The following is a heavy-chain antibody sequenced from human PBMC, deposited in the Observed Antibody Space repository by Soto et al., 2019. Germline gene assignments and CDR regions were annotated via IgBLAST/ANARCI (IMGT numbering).Heavy chain of an antibody. D-gene: IGHD5-18*01. CDR1: GFTFTTYW. Sequence: EVQLGESGGVLVQPGGSLRLSCAASGFTFTTYWLHWVLQLPGKGLLWVSRIQTDGSIMNDADSVRGRFTISRDNADNTVYLQMNSLRADDTVVYYCARGIQNHAGIDGGGQCTTVTVSS. CDR2: IQTDGSIM. CDR3: ARGIQNHAGIDG. V-gene: IGHV3-74*01. J-gene: IGHJ6*02.